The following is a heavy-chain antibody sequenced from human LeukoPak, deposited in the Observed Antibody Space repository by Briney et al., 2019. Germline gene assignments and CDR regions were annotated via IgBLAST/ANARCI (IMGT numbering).Heavy chain of an antibody. V-gene: IGHV3-30*03. J-gene: IGHJ4*02. CDR3: ARNLPAADY. Sequence: GGSLRLSCAASGFTFSSYGMHWVRQAPGKGLEWVAVISYDGSNKYYADSVKGRFTISRDNSKNSLYLQMNSLRAEDTAVYYCARNLPAADYWGQGTLVTVSS. CDR2: ISYDGSNK. CDR1: GFTFSSYG. D-gene: IGHD2-2*01.